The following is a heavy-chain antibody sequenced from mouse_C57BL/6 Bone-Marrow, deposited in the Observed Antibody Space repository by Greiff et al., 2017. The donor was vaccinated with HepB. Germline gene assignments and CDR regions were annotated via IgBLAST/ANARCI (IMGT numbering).Heavy chain of an antibody. CDR2: ISSGGSYT. Sequence: DVKLVESGGDLVKPGGSLKLSCAASGFTFSSYGMSWVRQTPDKRLEWVATISSGGSYTYYPDSVKGRFTISRDNAKNTLYLQMSSLKSEDTAMYYCARGGFAYWGQGTLVTVSA. CDR3: ARGGFAY. CDR1: GFTFSSYG. V-gene: IGHV5-6*02. J-gene: IGHJ3*01.